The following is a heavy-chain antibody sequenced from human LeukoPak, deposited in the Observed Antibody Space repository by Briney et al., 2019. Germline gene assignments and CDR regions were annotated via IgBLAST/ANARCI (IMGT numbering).Heavy chain of an antibody. Sequence: GRSLRLSCAASGFTFSSYGMHWVRQAPGKGLEWVAVIWYDGSNKYYADSAKGRFTISRDNSKNTLYLQMNSLRAEDTAVYYCARDKDIVVVPAGLDIWGQGTMVTVSS. V-gene: IGHV3-33*01. CDR3: ARDKDIVVVPAGLDI. J-gene: IGHJ3*02. D-gene: IGHD2-2*01. CDR2: IWYDGSNK. CDR1: GFTFSSYG.